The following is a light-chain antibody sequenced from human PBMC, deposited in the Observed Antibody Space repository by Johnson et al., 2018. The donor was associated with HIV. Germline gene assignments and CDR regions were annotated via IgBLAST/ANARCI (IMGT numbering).Light chain of an antibody. CDR1: TSNIGKNY. J-gene: IGLJ1*01. CDR2: ENN. V-gene: IGLV1-51*02. CDR3: GTWDSSLSAGGV. Sequence: QSVLTQPPSVSAAPGQKVTISCSGSTSNIGKNYVSWYQQLPGTAPKLLIYENNRRPSGTPDRFSGSKSGTSATLAITGLHTGDEADYYCGTWDSSLSAGGVFGTGTKVTVL.